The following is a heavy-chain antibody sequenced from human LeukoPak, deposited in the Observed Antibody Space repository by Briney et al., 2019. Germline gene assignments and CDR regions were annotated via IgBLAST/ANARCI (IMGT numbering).Heavy chain of an antibody. J-gene: IGHJ4*02. CDR2: MNPNRGNT. V-gene: IGHV1-8*03. CDR3: ARGSYDFWSGYSYYFDY. Sequence: GASVKVSCKASGYTFTSYDTNWVRQATGQGLEWMGWMNPNRGNTGYAQKFQGRVTITRNTSISTAYMELSSLRSEDTAVYYCARGSYDFWSGYSYYFDYWGQGTMVTVSS. CDR1: GYTFTSYD. D-gene: IGHD3-3*01.